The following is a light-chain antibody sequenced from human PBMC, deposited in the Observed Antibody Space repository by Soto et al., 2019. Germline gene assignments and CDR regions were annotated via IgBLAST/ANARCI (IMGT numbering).Light chain of an antibody. CDR1: KSVTSN. CDR2: GVS. J-gene: IGKJ1*01. Sequence: IVLTQSPGTVSLSPGERVTLSCRASKSVTSNLAWYQQKPGQAPRLHIYGVSSRATGIPARFSGSGSGTQFTLTISSLQSEDFAVYYCQQYNNWPWTFGLGTKVHIK. CDR3: QQYNNWPWT. V-gene: IGKV3-15*01.